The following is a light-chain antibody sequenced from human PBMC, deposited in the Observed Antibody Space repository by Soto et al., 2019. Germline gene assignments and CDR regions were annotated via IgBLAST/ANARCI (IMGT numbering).Light chain of an antibody. CDR3: LLSYSGVVV. J-gene: IGLJ3*02. V-gene: IGLV7-46*01. CDR2: DTS. Sequence: QAVVTQEPSLTVSPGGTVTLTCGSSTGTVTSGHYPYWFQQKPGQAPRTLIYDTSNRHSWAPARFSGSLLGGKAALTLSGALPEDESYYYCLLSYSGVVVFGGGTKLTVL. CDR1: TGTVTSGHY.